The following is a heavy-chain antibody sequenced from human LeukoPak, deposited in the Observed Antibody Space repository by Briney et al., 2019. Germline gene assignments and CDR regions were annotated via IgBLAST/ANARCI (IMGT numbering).Heavy chain of an antibody. CDR3: AKGDIYFDY. Sequence: GASVKVSCKASGYTFTAYFMHWVRQAPGQGLEWMGWINPNSGGTNYAQKFQGRVSMTRDTSISTAYMELSSLRSDDTAVYYCAKGDIYFDYWGQGTLVTVSS. CDR1: GYTFTAYF. J-gene: IGHJ4*02. CDR2: INPNSGGT. V-gene: IGHV1-2*02.